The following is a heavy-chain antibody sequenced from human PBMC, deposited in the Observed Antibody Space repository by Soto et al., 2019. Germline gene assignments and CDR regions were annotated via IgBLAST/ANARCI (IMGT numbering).Heavy chain of an antibody. CDR3: WLGELFTYYYMDV. Sequence: GGSLRLSCAASGFTFSSYSMNWVRQAPGKGLEWVSYISSSSSNIYYADSVKGRFTISRDNAKNSLYLKMNSLRAEDTAVYYVWLGELFTYYYMDVWGKGTTVTISS. CDR1: GFTFSSYS. J-gene: IGHJ6*03. V-gene: IGHV3-48*01. CDR2: ISSSSSNI. D-gene: IGHD3-10*01.